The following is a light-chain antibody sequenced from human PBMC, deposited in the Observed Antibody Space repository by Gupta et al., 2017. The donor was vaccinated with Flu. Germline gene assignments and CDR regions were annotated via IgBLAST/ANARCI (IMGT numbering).Light chain of an antibody. V-gene: IGLV1-44*01. CDR2: TND. CDR1: TSNIGSNT. J-gene: IGLJ2*01. CDR3: AVWDDSLNGPVV. Sequence: QSVLTQPPSASGTPGQRVTIPCSGSTSNIGSNTVNWYQQLPGTAPKLLIYTNDQRPSGVPDRFSGSKSGTSASLAISGLQSADEADYYCAVWDDSLNGPVVFGGGTKLTVL.